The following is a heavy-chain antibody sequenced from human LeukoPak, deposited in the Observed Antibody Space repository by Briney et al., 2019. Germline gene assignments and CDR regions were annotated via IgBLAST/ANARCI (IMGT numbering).Heavy chain of an antibody. D-gene: IGHD4-23*01. CDR2: ISSSADST. V-gene: IGHV3-23*01. J-gene: IGHJ4*02. CDR1: GFTFSSYA. CDR3: AKPLEKYTYGGNFDY. Sequence: GGSLRLSCEASGFTFSSYAMSWVRQAPGKGLAWVSVISSSADSTYYADSVKGRFTISRDNSKNTLFLQMNSPRAEDTAVYYCAKPLEKYTYGGNFDYWGQGILVTVSS.